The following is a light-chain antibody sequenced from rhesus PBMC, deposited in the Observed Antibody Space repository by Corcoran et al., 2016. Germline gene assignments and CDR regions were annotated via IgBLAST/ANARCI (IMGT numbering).Light chain of an antibody. V-gene: IGKV1-33*02. Sequence: DIQMTQSPSSLSASVGDRVTITCRASQGFTNDFAWYQQKPGETPKLLSYDASSLQRGIPSRLRGSGSGTDFTLTISSLQPEDFSTYYCQHYYSTPYNFGQGTKVEIK. CDR1: QGFTND. CDR2: DAS. J-gene: IGKJ2*01. CDR3: QHYYSTPYN.